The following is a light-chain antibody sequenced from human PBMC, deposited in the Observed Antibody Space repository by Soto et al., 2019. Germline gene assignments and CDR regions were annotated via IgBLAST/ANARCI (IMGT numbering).Light chain of an antibody. Sequence: EIQMTQSPSTLSASVGDRVTITCRASHNNNNWLAWYQQKPGKAPKLLIYDASSLESGVPSRFSGSGSGTEFTLTVNDLQPYDSATYYCQFYDIYSLTFGQGTKLEIQ. CDR1: HNNNNW. J-gene: IGKJ2*01. CDR2: DAS. V-gene: IGKV1-5*01. CDR3: QFYDIYSLT.